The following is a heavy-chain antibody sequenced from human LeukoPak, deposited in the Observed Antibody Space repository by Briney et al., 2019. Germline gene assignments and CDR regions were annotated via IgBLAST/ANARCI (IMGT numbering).Heavy chain of an antibody. V-gene: IGHV1-69*04. D-gene: IGHD1-26*01. CDR3: ARDISGSYAPYYFDY. CDR2: IIPILGIA. J-gene: IGHJ4*02. CDR1: GGTFSSYA. Sequence: SVKVSCKASGGTFSSYAISWVRPAPGQGLEWMGRIIPILGIANYAQKFQGRVTITADKSTSTAYMELSSLRSEDTAVYYCARDISGSYAPYYFDYWGQGTLVTVSS.